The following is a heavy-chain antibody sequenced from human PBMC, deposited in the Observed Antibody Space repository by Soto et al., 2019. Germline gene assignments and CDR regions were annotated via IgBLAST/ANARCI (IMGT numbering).Heavy chain of an antibody. J-gene: IGHJ6*02. CDR1: GGTFGSYA. Sequence: QVQLVQSGAEVKKPGSSVKVSCKASGGTFGSYAISWVRQAPGQGLEWMGGIIPIPGTANYAHKFQGRVTIAADESTSTAYMELSSLRSEDTAVYYCARSHGSSTSLEIYYYYYYGMDVWVQGTTVTVSS. V-gene: IGHV1-69*01. CDR2: IIPIPGTA. CDR3: ARSHGSSTSLEIYYYYYYGMDV. D-gene: IGHD2-2*01.